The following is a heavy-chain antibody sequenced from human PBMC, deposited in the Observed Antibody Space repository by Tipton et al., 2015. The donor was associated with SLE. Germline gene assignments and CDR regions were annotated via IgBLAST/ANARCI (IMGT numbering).Heavy chain of an antibody. CDR3: ARGKDSGSYLYYYYYMDV. Sequence: LRLSCTVSGGSISGSIYYWGWIRQPPGKGLEWIGTIYYSGSTYYNPSLKSRVTISVDTSKNQFSLKLSSVTAADTAVYYCARGKDSGSYLYYYYYMDVWGKGTTVTVSS. V-gene: IGHV4-39*07. CDR2: IYYSGST. D-gene: IGHD1-26*01. J-gene: IGHJ6*03. CDR1: GGSISGSIYY.